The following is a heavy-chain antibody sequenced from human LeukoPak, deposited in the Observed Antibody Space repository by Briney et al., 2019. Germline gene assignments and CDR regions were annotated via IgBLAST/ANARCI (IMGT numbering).Heavy chain of an antibody. CDR3: AREASRAGTYYFDY. Sequence: KPSETLSLTCTVSGGSISSYHWSWIRQPPGKGLEWIGYIYYSGSTNYNPSLKSRVTISVDTSRNQFSLKVSSVIAADTAVYFCAREASRAGTYYFDYWGQGTLLTVSS. CDR2: IYYSGST. J-gene: IGHJ4*02. CDR1: GGSISSYH. D-gene: IGHD3-10*01. V-gene: IGHV4-59*01.